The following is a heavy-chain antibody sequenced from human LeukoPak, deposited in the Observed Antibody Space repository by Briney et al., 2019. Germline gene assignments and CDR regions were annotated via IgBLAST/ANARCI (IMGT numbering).Heavy chain of an antibody. CDR3: ALLVVTIDWRSYFDG. CDR2: IYYNDDK. CDR1: DFSHSTPGMR. J-gene: IGHJ4*02. V-gene: IGHV2-5*08. Sequence: SHTLSLLRSFSDFSHSTPGMRVASIRQPPAKALEWLESIYYNDDKRYRPSLRSRLNITRDHPKNHEVVALTNMDPVDTALYYCALLVVTIDWRSYFDGWGEGALVTVPS. D-gene: IGHD3-9*01.